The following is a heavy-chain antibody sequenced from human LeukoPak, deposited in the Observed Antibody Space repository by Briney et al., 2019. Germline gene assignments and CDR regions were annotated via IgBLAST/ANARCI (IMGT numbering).Heavy chain of an antibody. V-gene: IGHV3-53*01. CDR1: GFTVSSNY. CDR3: AKYAVGETFFGDY. J-gene: IGHJ4*02. CDR2: ISAGGSLT. D-gene: IGHD1-26*01. Sequence: PAGSLRLSCVVSGFTVSSNYMSGVRQTPGKGLGWVSDISAGGSLTYYSDSVKGRFTISRDNSKNTLYLQTNSLRAEDTALYYCAKYAVGETFFGDYWGQGTLVTVSS.